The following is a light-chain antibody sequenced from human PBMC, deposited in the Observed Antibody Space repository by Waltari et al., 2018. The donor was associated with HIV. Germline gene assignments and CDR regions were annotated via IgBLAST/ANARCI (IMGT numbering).Light chain of an antibody. CDR1: KLEDKY. CDR2: QDR. CDR3: QTWDSTTGV. J-gene: IGLJ1*01. V-gene: IGLV3-1*01. Sequence: SFELTQPPSLSVSPGQTVNISCSGDKLEDKYVCWYQQKSGQSPVLVMFQDRKRPSGIPERVAGSNSGNTATLTISGTQPIDEGDYYCQTWDSTTGVFGTGTRLTVL.